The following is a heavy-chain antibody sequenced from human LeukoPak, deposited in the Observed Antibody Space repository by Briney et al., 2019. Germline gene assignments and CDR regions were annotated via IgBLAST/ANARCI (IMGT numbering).Heavy chain of an antibody. D-gene: IGHD6-13*01. Sequence: SETLSLTCTVSGGSISSSSYYWGWIRQPPGKGLEWIGSIYYSGSTYYNPSLKSRVTISVDTSKNQFSLKLSSVTAADAAVYYCARRGRSVQYSSSWAPFDPWGQGTLVTVSS. J-gene: IGHJ5*02. CDR1: GGSISSSSYY. CDR3: ARRGRSVQYSSSWAPFDP. CDR2: IYYSGST. V-gene: IGHV4-39*01.